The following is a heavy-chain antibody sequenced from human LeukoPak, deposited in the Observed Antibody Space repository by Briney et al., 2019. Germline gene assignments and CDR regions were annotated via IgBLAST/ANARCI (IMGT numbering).Heavy chain of an antibody. CDR3: ANSRKYYDSSGYYYGGFDY. CDR2: ISGSGGNT. Sequence: EGSLRLSCAASGFTFSTYAMSWVRQAPGKGLEWVSAISGSGGNTYYADSVKGRFTISRDNSKNTLYLQMNSLGAEDTAVYYCANSRKYYDSSGYYYGGFDYWGQGTLVTVSS. V-gene: IGHV3-23*01. CDR1: GFTFSTYA. D-gene: IGHD3-22*01. J-gene: IGHJ4*02.